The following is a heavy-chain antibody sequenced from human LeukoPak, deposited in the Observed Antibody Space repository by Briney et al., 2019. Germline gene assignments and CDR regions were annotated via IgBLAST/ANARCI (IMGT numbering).Heavy chain of an antibody. Sequence: PGGSLRLSCSASGFTFSDYWMMWVRQAPGKGLEWVGNIRQDDSEKNYVDSVKGRFTISRDNAKNSVDLQMNSLRVEDTAVYYCMRGGGDYWGQGTLVTVSA. V-gene: IGHV3-7*01. CDR2: IRQDDSEK. D-gene: IGHD3-16*01. CDR3: MRGGGDY. CDR1: GFTFSDYW. J-gene: IGHJ4*02.